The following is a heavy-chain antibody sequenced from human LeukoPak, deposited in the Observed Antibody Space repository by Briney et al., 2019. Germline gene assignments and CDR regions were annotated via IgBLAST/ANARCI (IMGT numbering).Heavy chain of an antibody. CDR1: GFTFSGYA. Sequence: GGSLRLSCAASGFTFSGYAMTWVRQAPGKGLEWVSAISGSGGSTYYADSVKGRFTISRGNSKNTLYLQMNSLRAEDTAVYYCAKYGVFGDTPRGHFDYWGQGTLVTVYS. D-gene: IGHD3-10*02. V-gene: IGHV3-23*01. J-gene: IGHJ4*02. CDR3: AKYGVFGDTPRGHFDY. CDR2: ISGSGGST.